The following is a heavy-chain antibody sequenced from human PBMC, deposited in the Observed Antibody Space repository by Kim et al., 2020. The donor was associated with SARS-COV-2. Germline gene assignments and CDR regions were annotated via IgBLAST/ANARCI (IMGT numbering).Heavy chain of an antibody. J-gene: IGHJ6*02. CDR1: GYSFTSYW. D-gene: IGHD2-2*01. CDR2: IYPGDSDT. CDR3: ARHPRYCSSTSCYSYYYYGMDV. Sequence: GESLKISCKGSGYSFTSYWIGWVRQMPGKGLEWMGIIYPGDSDTRYSPSFQGQVTISADKSISTAYLQWSSLKASDTAMYYCARHPRYCSSTSCYSYYYYGMDVWGQGTTVTVSS. V-gene: IGHV5-51*01.